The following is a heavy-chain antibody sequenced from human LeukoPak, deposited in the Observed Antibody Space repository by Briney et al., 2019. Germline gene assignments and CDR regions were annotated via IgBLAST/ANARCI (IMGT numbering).Heavy chain of an antibody. V-gene: IGHV1-2*02. J-gene: IGHJ4*02. CDR1: GYTFTGYY. D-gene: IGHD6-13*01. CDR3: ARRSIAAAGSTIDY. Sequence: GASVKVSCKASGYTFTGYYMHWVRQAPGQGLEWMGWINPNSGGTNYAQKFQGRVTMTRDTSISTAYMELSRLRSDDTAVYYCARRSIAAAGSTIDYWGQGTLDTVSS. CDR2: INPNSGGT.